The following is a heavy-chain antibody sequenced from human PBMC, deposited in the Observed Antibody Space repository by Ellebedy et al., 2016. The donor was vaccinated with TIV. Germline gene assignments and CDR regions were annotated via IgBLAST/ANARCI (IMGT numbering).Heavy chain of an antibody. D-gene: IGHD6-19*01. CDR1: GGSMSSYY. CDR3: ARGIAVAGQDWVDP. CDR2: IYDSGTT. Sequence: GSLRLXXTVSGGSMSSYYWNWMRQPPGKGLEWVGYIYDSGTTRYNPSLESRVTISIDTSKNQFFLSLTSVTAADTAVYYCARGIAVAGQDWVDPWGQGTLVTVSS. V-gene: IGHV4-59*01. J-gene: IGHJ5*02.